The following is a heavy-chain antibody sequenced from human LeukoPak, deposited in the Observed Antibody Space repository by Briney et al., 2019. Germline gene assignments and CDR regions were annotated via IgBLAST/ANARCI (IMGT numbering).Heavy chain of an antibody. CDR2: IYYSGST. CDR3: ARARRTTVTNYFDY. D-gene: IGHD4-17*01. J-gene: IGHJ4*02. CDR1: GGSISSGGYY. V-gene: IGHV4-31*03. Sequence: SQTLSLTCTVSGGSISSGGYYWSWIRQHPGKGLEWIGYIYYSGSTYYNPSLKSRVTISVDRSKNQFSLKLSSVTAADTAVYYCARARRTTVTNYFDYWGQGTLVTVSS.